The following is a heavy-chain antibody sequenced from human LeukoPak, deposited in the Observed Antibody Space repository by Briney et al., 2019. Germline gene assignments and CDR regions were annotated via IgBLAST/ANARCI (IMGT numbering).Heavy chain of an antibody. D-gene: IGHD3-22*01. Sequence: ASVKVSCKASGYTFTGYYMHWVRQAPGQGLEWMGWINPNSGGTNYAQKFQGRVTMTRDTSISTAYMELSRLRSDDTAVYYCARDHTFYYDSSGHEADFDYWGQGTLVTVSS. V-gene: IGHV1-2*02. CDR1: GYTFTGYY. CDR2: INPNSGGT. CDR3: ARDHTFYYDSSGHEADFDY. J-gene: IGHJ4*02.